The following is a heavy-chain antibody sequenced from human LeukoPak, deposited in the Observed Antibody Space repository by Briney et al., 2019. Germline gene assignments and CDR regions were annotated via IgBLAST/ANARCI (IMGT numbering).Heavy chain of an antibody. J-gene: IGHJ6*03. V-gene: IGHV4-39*01. CDR2: IYYSGST. CDR1: GGSISSSSYY. CDR3: ARRDYSCYYMDV. Sequence: SETLSLTCTVSGGSISSSSYYWGWIRQPPGKGLEWIGSIYYSGSTYYNPSLKSRVTISVDTSKNQFSLKLSSVTAADTAVYYCARRDYSCYYMDVWGKGTTVTISS.